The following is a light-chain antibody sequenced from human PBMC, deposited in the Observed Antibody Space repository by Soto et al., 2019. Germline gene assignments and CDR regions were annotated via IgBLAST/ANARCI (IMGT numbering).Light chain of an antibody. V-gene: IGLV2-8*01. CDR3: SSYGGSSNLV. CDR1: SSDVGGYNY. CDR2: EVN. J-gene: IGLJ2*01. Sequence: QSALTQPPSASGSPGQSVTISCTGTSSDVGGYNYVSWYQQHTGKAPKLMIYEVNKRPSGVPDRFSGSKSGNTASLTVSGLQAEDEADYYCSSYGGSSNLVFGGGTKLTVL.